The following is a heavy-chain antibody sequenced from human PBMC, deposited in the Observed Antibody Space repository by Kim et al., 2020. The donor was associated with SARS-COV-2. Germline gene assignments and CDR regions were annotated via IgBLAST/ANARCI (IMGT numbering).Heavy chain of an antibody. V-gene: IGHV1-18*01. CDR1: GYTFRSYG. Sequence: ASVKVSCKASGYTFRSYGISWLRQAPGQGPEFMGWYSPYNGHTNSVDKLQGRISITTDTSTTTAYMELTNLRSDDTAIYYCARDPRFSSGWYLDYWGQGT. CDR3: ARDPRFSSGWYLDY. CDR2: YSPYNGHT. D-gene: IGHD6-19*01. J-gene: IGHJ4*02.